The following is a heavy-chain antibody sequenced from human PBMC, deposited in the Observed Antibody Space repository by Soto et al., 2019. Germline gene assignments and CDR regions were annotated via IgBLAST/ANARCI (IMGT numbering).Heavy chain of an antibody. Sequence: PVKVSCKACGGTFSSYSISRVLQAPGQVLEWMGWILTIFGKANYAQKFQGRVTITADESTSTAYMELSSLRSEDTAVYYCTCTSCCPYYYAGMDVWGQGTTVTVAS. J-gene: IGHJ6*02. CDR3: TCTSCCPYYYAGMDV. V-gene: IGHV1-69*13. CDR2: ILTIFGKA. CDR1: GGTFSSYS. D-gene: IGHD2-2*01.